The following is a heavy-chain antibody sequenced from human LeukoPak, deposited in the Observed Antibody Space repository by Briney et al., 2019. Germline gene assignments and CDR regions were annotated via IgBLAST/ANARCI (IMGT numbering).Heavy chain of an antibody. CDR2: SHSSGRT. J-gene: IGHJ4*02. CDR3: ARRDTTSARSFKD. V-gene: IGHV4-4*07. D-gene: IGHD3-10*01. CDR1: GDSIGNYH. Sequence: KPSETLSLTCSVSGDSIGNYHWSWIRQPAGKGLEWIGQSHSSGRTNYNPPLESRVTVSIDTPENQFYLTIRSVTAADTAIYYCARRDTTSARSFKDWGQGILLSVSS.